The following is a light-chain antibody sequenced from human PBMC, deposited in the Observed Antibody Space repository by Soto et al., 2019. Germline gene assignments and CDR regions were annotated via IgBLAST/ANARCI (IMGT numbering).Light chain of an antibody. Sequence: DIQMTQSPSSLSASVGDRVTITCQASQDISNYLNWYQQKPGKAPKLLFYDASNLEKGVPSRFSGSGSGTDFTFTISSLQPEDIATYYCQQYDNLPITFGQGTRLEIK. V-gene: IGKV1-33*01. CDR1: QDISNY. CDR2: DAS. J-gene: IGKJ5*01. CDR3: QQYDNLPIT.